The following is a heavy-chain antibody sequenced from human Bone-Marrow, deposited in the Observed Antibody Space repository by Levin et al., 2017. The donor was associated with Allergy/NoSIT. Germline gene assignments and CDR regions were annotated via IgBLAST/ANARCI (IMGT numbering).Heavy chain of an antibody. J-gene: IGHJ6*02. CDR2: LYSGGST. D-gene: IGHD2-15*01. Sequence: GESLKISCAASGVNVDSHFMNWLRQAPGKGLEWVSTLYSGGSTFYADSVKGRFTISRAKSKNTLFLQMNALRADDTAVYYCAREIPSPLAYCSGAACHGYYGMGVWGQGTRVTVSS. CDR3: AREIPSPLAYCSGAACHGYYGMGV. V-gene: IGHV3-53*01. CDR1: GVNVDSHF.